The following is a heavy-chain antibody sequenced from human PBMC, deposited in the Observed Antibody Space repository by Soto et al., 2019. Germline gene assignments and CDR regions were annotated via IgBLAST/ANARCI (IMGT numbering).Heavy chain of an antibody. V-gene: IGHV3-48*02. J-gene: IGHJ4*02. Sequence: GGSLRLSSAASGFTFSNYAMNWVRQAPGKGLEWVSFISDVGTTTHYADSVRGRFTISKDNAHNSLLLQMNSLRDEDTAVYYCTRDPNGILDFDFWGQGTLVTVSS. CDR1: GFTFSNYA. D-gene: IGHD2-8*01. CDR3: TRDPNGILDFDF. CDR2: ISDVGTTT.